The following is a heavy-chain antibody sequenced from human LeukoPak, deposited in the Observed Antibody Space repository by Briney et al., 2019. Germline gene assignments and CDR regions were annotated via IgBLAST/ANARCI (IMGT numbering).Heavy chain of an antibody. J-gene: IGHJ2*01. V-gene: IGHV4-61*01. CDR3: ARDRHSISWYYPTGYFDL. D-gene: IGHD6-13*01. CDR1: GGSVSSGSYY. CDR2: IYYSGST. Sequence: SETLSLTCTVSGGSVSSGSYYWSWIRQPPGKGLEWIGYIYYSGSTNYNPSLKSRVTISVDTSKNQFSLKLSSVTAADTAVYYCARDRHSISWYYPTGYFDLWGRGTLVTVSS.